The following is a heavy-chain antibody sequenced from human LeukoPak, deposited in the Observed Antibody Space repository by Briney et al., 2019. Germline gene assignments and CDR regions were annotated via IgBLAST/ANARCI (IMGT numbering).Heavy chain of an antibody. J-gene: IGHJ4*02. Sequence: PGGSLRLSCAASGFTFSSYAMHWVRQAPGKGLEWVAVISYDGSNKYYADSAKGRFTISRDNSKNTLYLQMNSLRAEDTAVYYCARGTRGYYFDYWGQGTLVTVSS. CDR2: ISYDGSNK. CDR1: GFTFSSYA. D-gene: IGHD2-8*01. CDR3: ARGTRGYYFDY. V-gene: IGHV3-30-3*01.